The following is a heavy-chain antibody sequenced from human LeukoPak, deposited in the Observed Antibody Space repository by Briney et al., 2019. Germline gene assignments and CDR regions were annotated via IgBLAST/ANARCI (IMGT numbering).Heavy chain of an antibody. Sequence: ASVKVSCKASGYTFTGYYMHWVRQAPGQGLEWMGWINPNSGGTNYAQKFQGRVTMTRDTSISTAYMELSRLRSDDTAVYYCARHRSPIVVVTAIAPAFDIWGQGTMVTVSS. J-gene: IGHJ3*02. CDR1: GYTFTGYY. V-gene: IGHV1-2*02. D-gene: IGHD2-21*02. CDR3: ARHRSPIVVVTAIAPAFDI. CDR2: INPNSGGT.